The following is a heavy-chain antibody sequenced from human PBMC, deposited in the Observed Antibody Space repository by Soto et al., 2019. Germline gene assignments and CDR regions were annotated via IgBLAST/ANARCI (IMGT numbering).Heavy chain of an antibody. J-gene: IGHJ6*02. V-gene: IGHV5-10-1*01. CDR2: IDPSDSYT. CDR1: GYSFTSYW. D-gene: IGHD2-2*01. Sequence: PGESLKISCKGSGYSFTSYWISWVRQMPGKGLEWMGRIDPSDSYTNYSPSFQGHVTISADKSISTAYLQWSSLKASDTAMYYCARVRRVSGYCSSTSCPRGYYYGMDVWGQGTTVTVSS. CDR3: ARVRRVSGYCSSTSCPRGYYYGMDV.